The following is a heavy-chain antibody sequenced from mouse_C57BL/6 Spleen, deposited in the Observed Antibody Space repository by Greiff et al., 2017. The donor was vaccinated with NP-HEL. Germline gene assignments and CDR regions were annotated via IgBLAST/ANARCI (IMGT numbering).Heavy chain of an antibody. CDR3: ARGGLRPHYYAMDY. V-gene: IGHV5-17*01. CDR1: GFTFSDYG. J-gene: IGHJ4*01. CDR2: ISSGSSTI. D-gene: IGHD3-2*02. Sequence: EVKLVESGGGLVKPGGSLKLSCAASGFTFSDYGMHWVRQAPEKGLEWVAYISSGSSTIYYADTVKGRFTISRDNAKNTLFLQMTSLRSEDTAMYYCARGGLRPHYYAMDYWGQGTSVTVSS.